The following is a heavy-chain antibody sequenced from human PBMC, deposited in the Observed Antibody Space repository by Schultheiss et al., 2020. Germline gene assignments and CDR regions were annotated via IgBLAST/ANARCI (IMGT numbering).Heavy chain of an antibody. V-gene: IGHV4-38-2*02. CDR3: ARESIAAAPYFDY. Sequence: SETLSLTCTVSGYSVSSGYCWVWIRQTPGKGLEWIGYIYYSGSTYYNPSLKSRVTISVDTSKNQFSLKLSSVTAADTAVYYCARESIAAAPYFDYWGQGTLVTVSS. CDR1: GYSVSSGYC. CDR2: IYYSGST. D-gene: IGHD6-13*01. J-gene: IGHJ4*02.